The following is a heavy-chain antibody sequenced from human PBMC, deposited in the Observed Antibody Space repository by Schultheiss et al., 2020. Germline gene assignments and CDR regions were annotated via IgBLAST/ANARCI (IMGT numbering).Heavy chain of an antibody. J-gene: IGHJ6*02. CDR2: ISYDGSNK. D-gene: IGHD6-13*01. V-gene: IGHV3-30*18. CDR3: AKDVLARQQPWEGGRDV. CDR1: GFTFSSYG. Sequence: GGSLRLSCAASGFTFSSYGMHWVRQAPGKGLEWVAVISYDGSNKYYADSVKGRFTISRDNSKNSLYLQMNSLRAEDTAVYYCAKDVLARQQPWEGGRDVWGQGPTVNVSS.